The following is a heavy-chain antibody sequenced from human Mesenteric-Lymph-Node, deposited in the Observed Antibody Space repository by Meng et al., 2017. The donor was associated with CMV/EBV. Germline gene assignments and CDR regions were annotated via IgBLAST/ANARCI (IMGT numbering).Heavy chain of an antibody. CDR3: AKQNTGSHDY. V-gene: IGHV3-23*01. Sequence: GESLKISCAASGFTFSTYPMSWVRQAPEKGLDWVSSISESGGSTYYADSVKGRFTIPRDNSKNTLYLQINRLRVEDTAVYYCAKQNTGSHDYWGQGTLVTVSS. J-gene: IGHJ4*02. D-gene: IGHD1-26*01. CDR1: GFTFSTYP. CDR2: ISESGGST.